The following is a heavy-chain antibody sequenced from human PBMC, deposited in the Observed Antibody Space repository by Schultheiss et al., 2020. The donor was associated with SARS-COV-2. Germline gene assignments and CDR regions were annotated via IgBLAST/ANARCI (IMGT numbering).Heavy chain of an antibody. D-gene: IGHD4-17*01. V-gene: IGHV4-4*07. CDR1: GGSISSYY. Sequence: GSLRLSCTVSGGSISSYYWSWIRQPAGKGLEWIGRIYTSGSTNYNPSLKSRVTMSVDTSKNQFSLKLSSVTAADTAVYYCAGGIGYGDNFDYWGQGTLVTVSS. J-gene: IGHJ4*02. CDR2: IYTSGST. CDR3: AGGIGYGDNFDY.